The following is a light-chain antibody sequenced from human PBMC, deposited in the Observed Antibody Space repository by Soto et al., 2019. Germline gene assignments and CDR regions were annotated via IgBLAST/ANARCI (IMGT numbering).Light chain of an antibody. Sequence: QSALTQPASVSGSPGQSITISFTVTISDVVVYNYVSFYQQHPFKAAKLMIYDVINRPSWFSSRFSVSKSGNTASLTISGXQAEDEDDYDCSSYTSSSTYVFGTGTKVTVL. CDR3: SSYTSSSTYV. CDR2: DVI. V-gene: IGLV2-14*01. J-gene: IGLJ1*01. CDR1: ISDVVVYNY.